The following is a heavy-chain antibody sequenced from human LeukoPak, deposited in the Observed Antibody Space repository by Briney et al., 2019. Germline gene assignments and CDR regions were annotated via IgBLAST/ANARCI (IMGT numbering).Heavy chain of an antibody. J-gene: IGHJ3*02. CDR3: ARGRYYYDSSGYRTDAFDI. Sequence: GGSLRLSCAASGFTFSSYGMHWVRQAPGKGLEWVAVIWYDGSNKYYADSVKGRFTISRDNSKNTLYLQMNSLRAEDTAVYYCARGRYYYDSSGYRTDAFDIWRQGTMVTVSS. V-gene: IGHV3-33*01. CDR2: IWYDGSNK. CDR1: GFTFSSYG. D-gene: IGHD3-22*01.